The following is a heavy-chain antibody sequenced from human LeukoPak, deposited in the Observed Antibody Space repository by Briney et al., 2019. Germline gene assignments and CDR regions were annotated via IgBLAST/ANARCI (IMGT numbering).Heavy chain of an antibody. J-gene: IGHJ6*03. V-gene: IGHV1-18*01. CDR1: GYTFTSYG. D-gene: IGHD3-3*01. CDR2: ISAYNGNT. Sequence: ASVKVSCKASGYTFTSYGISWVRQAPGQGLEWMGWISAYNGNTNYAQKLRGRVTMTTDTSTSTAYMELRSLRSDDTAVYYCARADLYYDFWSGYLNRYYYYMDVWGKGTTVTVSS. CDR3: ARADLYYDFWSGYLNRYYYYMDV.